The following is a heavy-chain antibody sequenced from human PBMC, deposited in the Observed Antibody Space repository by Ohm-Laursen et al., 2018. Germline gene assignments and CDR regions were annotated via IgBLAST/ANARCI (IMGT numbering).Heavy chain of an antibody. V-gene: IGHV4-34*01. Sequence: SDTLSLTCVVYGGSFSDYYWSWIRQPPGKGLEWIGEINHSGGTNYNPSLKSRVTMSADTSKNQFSLKLSSVTAADTAVYYCARGPRERLGLFENKKEYFQHWGQGTLVTVSS. CDR2: INHSGGT. CDR3: ARGPRERLGLFENKKEYFQH. CDR1: GGSFSDYY. D-gene: IGHD3-3*01. J-gene: IGHJ1*01.